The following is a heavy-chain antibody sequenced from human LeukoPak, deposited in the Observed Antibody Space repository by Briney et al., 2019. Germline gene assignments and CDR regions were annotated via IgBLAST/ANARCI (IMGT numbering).Heavy chain of an antibody. J-gene: IGHJ6*02. CDR2: IHNGGST. CDR3: ARSNCLASTCNNSYGMDV. V-gene: IGHV4-39*01. CDR1: GGSISSSSHY. Sequence: PSETLSLTCTVSGGSISSSSHYWGWIRQPPGNGLEWIGNIHNGGSTYYNPSLESRVTMSVDTSKNQVSLRLTSVTAADTAVYYCARSNCLASTCNNSYGMDVWGQGTMVTVSS. D-gene: IGHD1/OR15-1a*01.